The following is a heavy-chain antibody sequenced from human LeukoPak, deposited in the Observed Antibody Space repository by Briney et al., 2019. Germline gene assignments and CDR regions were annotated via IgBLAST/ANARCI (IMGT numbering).Heavy chain of an antibody. CDR3: ATGPSSGPPWDYYYMDV. Sequence: GAPVKVSCKASGYTFTDYYMHWVQQAPGKGLEWMGRVDPEDGETIYAEKFQGRVTITADTSTDTAYMELSSLRSEDTAVYYCATGPSSGPPWDYYYMDVWGKGTTVTVSS. J-gene: IGHJ6*03. D-gene: IGHD6-19*01. V-gene: IGHV1-69-2*01. CDR1: GYTFTDYY. CDR2: VDPEDGET.